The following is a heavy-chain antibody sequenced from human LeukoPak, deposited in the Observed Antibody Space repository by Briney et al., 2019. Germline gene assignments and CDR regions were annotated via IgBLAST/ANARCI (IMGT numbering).Heavy chain of an antibody. V-gene: IGHV4-34*01. CDR1: GGSFSGYY. D-gene: IGHD3-3*01. CDR3: ARSSRLGYYDFWSGYFPPDAFDI. J-gene: IGHJ3*02. CDR2: INHSGST. Sequence: SETLSLTCAVYGGSFSGYYWSWIRQPPGKGLEWIGEINHSGSTNYNPSLKSRVTISVDTSKNQFSLKLSSVTAADTAVYYCARSSRLGYYDFWSGYFPPDAFDIWGQGTMVTVSS.